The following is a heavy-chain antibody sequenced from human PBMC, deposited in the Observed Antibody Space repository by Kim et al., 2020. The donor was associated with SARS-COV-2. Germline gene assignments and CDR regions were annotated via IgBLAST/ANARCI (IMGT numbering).Heavy chain of an antibody. CDR3: AKDVWTVAGGSYGFDY. Sequence: SGEGRFTISRDNSKTKLYLQMNSRRAEDTAVYYCAKDVWTVAGGSYGFDYWGQGTLVTVSS. D-gene: IGHD1-26*01. V-gene: IGHV3-30*02. J-gene: IGHJ4*02.